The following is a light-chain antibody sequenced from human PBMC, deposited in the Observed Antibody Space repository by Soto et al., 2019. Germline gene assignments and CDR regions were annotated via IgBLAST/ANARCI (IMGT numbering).Light chain of an antibody. CDR1: SSDVGGYNS. Sequence: QSVLTQPPSASGSPGQSVAISCTGTSSDVGGYNSVSWYQQHPGKAPKLMIYEVSERPSGVPDRFSGSKSGNTASLTVSGLQAEDEADYYCSSYAGSKNYVLFGGGTQLTVL. V-gene: IGLV2-8*01. CDR2: EVS. CDR3: SSYAGSKNYVL. J-gene: IGLJ2*01.